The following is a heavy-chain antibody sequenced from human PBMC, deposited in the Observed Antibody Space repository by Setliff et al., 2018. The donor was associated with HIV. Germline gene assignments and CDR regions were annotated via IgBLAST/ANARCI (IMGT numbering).Heavy chain of an antibody. Sequence: ASVKVSCKASGYNFTSHDINWVRQAPGQGLEWMGWMNPKSGNTGYARKFQGRVTMTRKTSISTAYMELRSLRSEDTAIYYCARDLAYCSGGSCYRPFIYYFYYMDVWGKGATVTVSS. CDR2: MNPKSGNT. J-gene: IGHJ6*03. V-gene: IGHV1-8*01. CDR1: GYNFTSHD. D-gene: IGHD2-15*01. CDR3: ARDLAYCSGGSCYRPFIYYFYYMDV.